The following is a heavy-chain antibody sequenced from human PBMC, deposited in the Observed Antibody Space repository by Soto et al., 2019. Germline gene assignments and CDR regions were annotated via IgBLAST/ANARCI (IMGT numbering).Heavy chain of an antibody. CDR2: ITPSNGDT. Sequence: QVQLLQSGAEAKKPGASVKVSCKASADTFANYGISWVRQATGQGPEWMGWITPSNGDTNYAQKIQGRVIMTTDTSTSTGYMEVRSLRSDDTAVYYCARLAPCSGGNCYSRPLDSWGQGTLVTVSS. J-gene: IGHJ4*02. CDR1: ADTFANYG. V-gene: IGHV1-18*01. CDR3: ARLAPCSGGNCYSRPLDS. D-gene: IGHD2-15*01.